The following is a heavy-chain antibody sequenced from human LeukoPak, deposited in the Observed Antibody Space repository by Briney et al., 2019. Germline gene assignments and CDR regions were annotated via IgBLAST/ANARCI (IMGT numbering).Heavy chain of an antibody. J-gene: IGHJ4*03. CDR1: GFTFSKFP. D-gene: IGHD2-2*01. V-gene: IGHV3-23*01. CDR3: AKDSRGYFDY. CDR2: ISASGDVT. Sequence: GGSLRLSCAASGFTFSKFPMGWVRQAPGRGLEWVSAISASGDVTFYADSLRGRFTISRDNSKNTLYLQMNSLRAEDTAVYYCAKDSRGYFDYWGQGTLVTVSS.